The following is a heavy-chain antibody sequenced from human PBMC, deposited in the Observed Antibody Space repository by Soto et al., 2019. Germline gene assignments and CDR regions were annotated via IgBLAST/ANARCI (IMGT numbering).Heavy chain of an antibody. CDR2: IYYSGST. J-gene: IGHJ5*02. V-gene: IGHV4-59*01. CDR3: ARHSGYSYGYPNWFDP. D-gene: IGHD5-18*01. Sequence: SETLSLTCDVYGGSFSGYIWTWIRQTPGKGLEWIGYIYYSGSTNYNPSLKSRVTISVDTSKNQFSLKLSSVTAADTAVYYCARHSGYSYGYPNWFDPWGQGTLVTVSS. CDR1: GGSFSGYI.